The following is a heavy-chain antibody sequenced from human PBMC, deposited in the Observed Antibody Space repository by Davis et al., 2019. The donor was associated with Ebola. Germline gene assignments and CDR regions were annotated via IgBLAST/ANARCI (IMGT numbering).Heavy chain of an antibody. CDR1: GFTFSDYY. Sequence: SLKISCAASGFTFSDYYMSWIRQAPGQGLEWVAVISYDGSNKYYADSVKGRFTISRDNAKNSLYLQMNSLRAEDTAVYYCARDVDYYDSSGYYYAFDYWGQGTLVTVSS. CDR3: ARDVDYYDSSGYYYAFDY. D-gene: IGHD3-22*01. CDR2: ISYDGSNK. J-gene: IGHJ4*02. V-gene: IGHV3-30-3*01.